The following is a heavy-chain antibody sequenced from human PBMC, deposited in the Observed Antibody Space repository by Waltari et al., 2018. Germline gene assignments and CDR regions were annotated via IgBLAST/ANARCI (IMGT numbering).Heavy chain of an antibody. D-gene: IGHD4-17*01. CDR2: IYYSGST. V-gene: IGHV4-39*07. J-gene: IGHJ4*02. CDR3: AIHRDYGDYTTPFDY. Sequence: QLQLQESGPGLVKPSETLSLTCTVSGGSISSSSYYWGWIRQPPGKGLEWIGSIYYSGSTYYNPPLKSRVTISVDTSKNQFSLKLSSVTAADTAVYYCAIHRDYGDYTTPFDYWGQGTLVTVSS. CDR1: GGSISSSSYY.